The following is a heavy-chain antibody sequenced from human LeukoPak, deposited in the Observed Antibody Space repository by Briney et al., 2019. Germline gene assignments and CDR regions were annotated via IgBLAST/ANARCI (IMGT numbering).Heavy chain of an antibody. D-gene: IGHD3-3*01. CDR2: IYYSGST. V-gene: IGHV4-59*01. Sequence: SETLSLTCTVSGVSISTYSWSWIRQPPGKGLEWIGYIYYSGSTDYNPSLKSRVTISVDRSKNQFSLKLSSVTAADTAVYYCARASIFGVAPYYIDVWGRGTTVTVSS. CDR3: ARASIFGVAPYYIDV. CDR1: GVSISTYS. J-gene: IGHJ6*03.